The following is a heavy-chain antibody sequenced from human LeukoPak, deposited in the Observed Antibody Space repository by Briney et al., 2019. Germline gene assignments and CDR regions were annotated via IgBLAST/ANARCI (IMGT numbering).Heavy chain of an antibody. CDR1: GYTFTGYY. CDR2: INLNSGGT. J-gene: IGHJ5*02. D-gene: IGHD2-2*01. V-gene: IGHV1-2*02. CDR3: ARGPFVLPAAIAWFDP. Sequence: GASVKVSCKASGYTFTGYYMHWVRQAPGQGLEWMGWINLNSGGTNYAQKFQGRVTMTRDTSISTAYMELSRLRSDDTAVYYCARGPFVLPAAIAWFDPWGQGTLVTVSS.